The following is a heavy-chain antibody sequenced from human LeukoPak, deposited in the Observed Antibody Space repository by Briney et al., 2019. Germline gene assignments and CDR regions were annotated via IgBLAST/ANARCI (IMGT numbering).Heavy chain of an antibody. CDR3: AKDLADP. CDR1: GGSISNYY. CDR2: IYSTGST. V-gene: IGHV4-4*08. J-gene: IGHJ5*02. Sequence: SETLSLTCTVSGGSISNYYWSWIRQPPGKGQEWIGHIYSTGSTTYSPSLKSRVIMSADTSKNQFSLKVTSVTAADTAVYYCAKDLADPWGQGTLVTVSS.